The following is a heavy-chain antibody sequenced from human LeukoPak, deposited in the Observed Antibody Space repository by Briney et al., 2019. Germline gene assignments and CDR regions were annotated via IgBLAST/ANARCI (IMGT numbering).Heavy chain of an antibody. CDR3: AKDRTMIVVATLDP. CDR2: ISGSGGST. Sequence: GGSLRLSCAASGFTFSSYAMSWVRQAPGKGLEWVSAISGSGGSTYYADSVKGRFTISRDNSRNTLYLQMNSLRAEDTAVYYCAKDRTMIVVATLDPWGQGTLVTVSS. V-gene: IGHV3-23*01. CDR1: GFTFSSYA. D-gene: IGHD3-22*01. J-gene: IGHJ5*02.